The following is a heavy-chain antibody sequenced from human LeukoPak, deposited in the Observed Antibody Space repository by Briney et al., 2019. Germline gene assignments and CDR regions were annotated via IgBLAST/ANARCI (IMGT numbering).Heavy chain of an antibody. CDR1: GFTFTNAW. J-gene: IGHJ4*02. Sequence: GGSLRLSCAASGFTFTNAWMNWVRQLPGKGLEWVGRIFSKTDGGATDYAAPVKGRFIISRDDSKNTLYLQMNSLQTEDTAVYYCTDWDAARFDYWGQGSLVTVSS. D-gene: IGHD1-1*01. V-gene: IGHV3-15*01. CDR3: TDWDAARFDY. CDR2: IFSKTDGGAT.